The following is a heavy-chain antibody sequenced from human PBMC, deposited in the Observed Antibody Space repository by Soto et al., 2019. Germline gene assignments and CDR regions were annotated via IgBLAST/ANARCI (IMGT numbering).Heavy chain of an antibody. V-gene: IGHV4-30-2*01. D-gene: IGHD3-9*01. CDR3: ASGPRYYDILTGYYNPYPFDY. Sequence: QLQLQESGSGLVKPSQTLSLTCAVSGGSISSGGYSWSWIRQPPGKGLEWIGYIYHSGSTYYNPSLKGRVTISLDRSKHQFSLKLSSVTAADTAVYYCASGPRYYDILTGYYNPYPFDYWGQGTLVTVSS. CDR2: IYHSGST. J-gene: IGHJ4*02. CDR1: GGSISSGGYS.